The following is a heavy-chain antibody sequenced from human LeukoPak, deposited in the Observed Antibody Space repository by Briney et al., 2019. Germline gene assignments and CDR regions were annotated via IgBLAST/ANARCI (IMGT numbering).Heavy chain of an antibody. CDR2: IYYTGSS. J-gene: IGHJ4*02. V-gene: IGHV4-39*02. CDR1: GGSIGYSSYY. Sequence: SETLSLTCTVSGGSIGYSSYYWGWIRQPPGKGLEWIGSIYYTGSSYYNPSLKSRVTISVDTSKNQFSLKLRSVTAADTAVYYCARDCSGGSCFSGPFEYWGQGTLVTVSS. D-gene: IGHD2-15*01. CDR3: ARDCSGGSCFSGPFEY.